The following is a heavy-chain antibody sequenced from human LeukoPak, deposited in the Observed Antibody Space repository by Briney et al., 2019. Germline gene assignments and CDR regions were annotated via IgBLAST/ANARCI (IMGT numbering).Heavy chain of an antibody. D-gene: IGHD5-18*01. V-gene: IGHV3-23*01. Sequence: PGGSLRLSCAASGFTFSSYAMSWVRQAPGKGLEWVSAISGSGGGTYYADSVKGRFTISRDNSKNTLYLQMNSLRAEDTAVYYCAKFDGVQLWLPYYYYYMDVWGKGTTVTVSS. CDR2: ISGSGGGT. CDR3: AKFDGVQLWLPYYYYYMDV. J-gene: IGHJ6*03. CDR1: GFTFSSYA.